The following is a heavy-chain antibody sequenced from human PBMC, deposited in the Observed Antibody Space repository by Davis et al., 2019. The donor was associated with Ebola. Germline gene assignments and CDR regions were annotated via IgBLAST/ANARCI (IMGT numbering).Heavy chain of an antibody. CDR3: ARGHGSSPDNWFDP. CDR1: GFTFSSYW. D-gene: IGHD1-26*01. V-gene: IGHV3-74*01. J-gene: IGHJ5*02. Sequence: GESLKISCAASGFTFSSYWMHCVRQAPGKGLVWVSRINSDGSSTRYADSVKGRFTISRDNAKNTLYLQMNSLRAEDTAVYYCARGHGSSPDNWFDPWGQGTLVTVSS. CDR2: INSDGSST.